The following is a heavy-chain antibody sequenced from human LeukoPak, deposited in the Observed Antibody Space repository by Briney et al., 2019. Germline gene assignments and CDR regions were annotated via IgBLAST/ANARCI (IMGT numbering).Heavy chain of an antibody. CDR3: ARLTRGYSSSWTHKYYFDY. CDR2: IYHSGST. D-gene: IGHD6-13*01. Sequence: SETLSLTCTVSGYSISSGYYWGWIRQPPGKGLEWIGSIYHSGSTYYNPSLKSRVTISVDTSKNQFPLKLSSVTAADTAVYYCARLTRGYSSSWTHKYYFDYWGQGTLVTVSS. J-gene: IGHJ4*02. CDR1: GYSISSGYY. V-gene: IGHV4-38-2*02.